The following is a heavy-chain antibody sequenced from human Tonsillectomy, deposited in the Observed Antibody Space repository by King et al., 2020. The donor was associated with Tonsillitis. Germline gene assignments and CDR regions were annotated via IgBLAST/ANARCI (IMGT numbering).Heavy chain of an antibody. CDR2: MSNDGSYE. CDR3: GKGGTGSVYSYGDF. J-gene: IGHJ4*02. Sequence: VQLVESGGGVVQPGRSLRLSCAASGFIFSNYDMHWVRQAPGKGLEWVAIMSNDGSYEYYPDSVKGRFTISRDNSKNTLYLQMNSLRAEDTAVYYCGKGGTGSVYSYGDFWGQGTLVTVSS. D-gene: IGHD5-18*01. V-gene: IGHV3-30*18. CDR1: GFIFSNYD.